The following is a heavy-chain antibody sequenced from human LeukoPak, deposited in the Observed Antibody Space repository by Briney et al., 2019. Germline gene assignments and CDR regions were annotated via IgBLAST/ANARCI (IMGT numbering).Heavy chain of an antibody. CDR2: INSDGSTT. V-gene: IGHV3-74*01. CDR3: ARGNYYGMDV. Sequence: GGSLRLSCAASGFXFRSSWIHWVRQAPGKGLVWVSIINSDGSTTRHADSVKGRFTISRDNARNTLYLQMNSLRAEDTAVYYCARGNYYGMDVWGQGTTVTVSS. CDR1: GFXFRSSW. J-gene: IGHJ6*02.